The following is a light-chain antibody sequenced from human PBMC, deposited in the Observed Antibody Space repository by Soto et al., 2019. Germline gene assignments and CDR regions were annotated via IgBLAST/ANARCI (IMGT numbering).Light chain of an antibody. V-gene: IGKV3-20*01. CDR3: QQYGSSPLT. CDR1: QSVSSSC. Sequence: EIVLTQSPGTLSLSPGERATLSCRASQSVSSSCLAWYQQKPGQAPRLLIYGASSRATGIPDTFSGSGSGTDFTLTISRLEPEDFAVYYCQQYGSSPLTFGGGTKVEIK. CDR2: GAS. J-gene: IGKJ4*01.